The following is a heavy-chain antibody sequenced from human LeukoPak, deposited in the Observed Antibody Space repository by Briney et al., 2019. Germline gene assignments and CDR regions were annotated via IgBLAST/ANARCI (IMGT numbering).Heavy chain of an antibody. CDR2: IIPIFGTA. CDR3: ARLTAVWGSYPAYYFDY. V-gene: IGHV1-69*06. CDR1: GGTFSSYA. J-gene: IGHJ4*02. D-gene: IGHD3-16*02. Sequence: ASVKVSCKASGGTFSSYAISWVRQAPGQGLEWMGGIIPIFGTANYAQKFQGRVTITADKSTSTAYMELSSLRSEDTAVYYCARLTAVWGSYPAYYFDYWGQGTLVTVSS.